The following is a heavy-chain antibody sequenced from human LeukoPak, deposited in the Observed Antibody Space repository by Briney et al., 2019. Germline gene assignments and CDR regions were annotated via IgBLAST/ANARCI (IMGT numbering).Heavy chain of an antibody. D-gene: IGHD3-10*01. V-gene: IGHV3-23*01. CDR3: ARDLVFMVRGVVIGGYYFDY. CDR1: GFTFSSYA. J-gene: IGHJ4*02. CDR2: ISGSGGST. Sequence: GGSLRLSCAASGFTFSSYAMSWVRQAPGKGLEWVSAISGSGGSTYYADSVKGRFTISRDNAKNSLYLQMNSLRAEDTAVYYCARDLVFMVRGVVIGGYYFDYWGQGTLVTVSS.